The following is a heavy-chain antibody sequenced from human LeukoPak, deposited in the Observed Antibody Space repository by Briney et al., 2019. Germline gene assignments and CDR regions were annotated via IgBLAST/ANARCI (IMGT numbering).Heavy chain of an antibody. J-gene: IGHJ3*01. CDR3: GRDPNGDYVGAFEF. Sequence: PGGSLRLSCAASGFTFSRFALTWVRQAPGRGLEWVSSLSDKAGPIYADSVKGRVTISRDNSKNTLYLQMNSLRVEDTAMYYCGRDPNGDYVGAFEFWGPGTLVAVSS. D-gene: IGHD2-21*02. CDR1: GFTFSRFA. V-gene: IGHV3-23*01. CDR2: LSDKAGP.